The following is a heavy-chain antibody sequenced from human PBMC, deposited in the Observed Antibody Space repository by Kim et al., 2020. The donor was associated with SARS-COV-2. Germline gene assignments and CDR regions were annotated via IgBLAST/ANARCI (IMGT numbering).Heavy chain of an antibody. CDR3: ARGASGYSSSLSWFDP. CDR1: GFFFDRFS. CDR2: ISISSSYI. J-gene: IGHJ5*02. D-gene: IGHD6-13*01. V-gene: IGHV3-21*01. Sequence: GGSLRLSCEDSGFFFDRFSLSWVRQAPGKGLEWVSSISISSSYIYYADSVKGRFTISRDNAKNLIYLQMTSLTVEDTGLYYCARGASGYSSSLSWFDPWG.